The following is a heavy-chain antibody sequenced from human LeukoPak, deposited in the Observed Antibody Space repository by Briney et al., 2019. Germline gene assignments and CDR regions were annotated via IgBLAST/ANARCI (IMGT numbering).Heavy chain of an antibody. CDR1: GYTFTSYY. D-gene: IGHD3-22*01. J-gene: IGHJ6*03. CDR2: INPSGGST. Sequence: ASVKVSCKASGYTFTSYYMHWVRQAPGQGLEWMGIINPSGGSTSYAQKFQGRVTMTRDTSTSTVYMELSSLRSEDTAVYYCAAHRSGYSSFYYYMDVWGKGTTVTVSS. V-gene: IGHV1-46*03. CDR3: AAHRSGYSSFYYYMDV.